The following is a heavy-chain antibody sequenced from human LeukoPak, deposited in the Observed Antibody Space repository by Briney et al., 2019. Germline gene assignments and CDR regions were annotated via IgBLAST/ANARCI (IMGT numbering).Heavy chain of an antibody. CDR2: IYTSGST. Sequence: PSETLSLTCTVSGGSISSYYWSWIRQPAGKGLEWIGRIYTSGSTNYNPSLKSRVTMSVDTSKSQFSLKLSSVTAADTAVYYCARVPVDTAMVVGAFDIWGQGTMVTVSS. D-gene: IGHD5-18*01. CDR3: ARVPVDTAMVVGAFDI. J-gene: IGHJ3*02. V-gene: IGHV4-4*07. CDR1: GGSISSYY.